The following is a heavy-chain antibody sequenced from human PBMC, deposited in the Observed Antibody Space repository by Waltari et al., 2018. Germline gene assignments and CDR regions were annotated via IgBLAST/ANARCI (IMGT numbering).Heavy chain of an antibody. D-gene: IGHD3-10*01. Sequence: QVQLVQSGAEVKKPGSSVKVSCKASGGTFSSYAISWVRQAPGQGLEWMGGIIPSFGTANDAQKFQGRVTMTADESTSTAYMELSSLRSEDTAVYYCASGSGSGSYYYYFDYWGQGTLVIVSS. CDR1: GGTFSSYA. CDR2: IIPSFGTA. V-gene: IGHV1-69*01. J-gene: IGHJ4*02. CDR3: ASGSGSGSYYYYFDY.